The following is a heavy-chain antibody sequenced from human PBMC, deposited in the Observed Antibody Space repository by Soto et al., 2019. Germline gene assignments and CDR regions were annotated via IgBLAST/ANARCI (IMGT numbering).Heavy chain of an antibody. V-gene: IGHV3-9*01. CDR1: GFTFESYA. Sequence: GGSLRLSCEASGFTFESYAMHWIRRAPGKGLEWVSGISWNSNSIGYADSVKGRFTISRDNAKNSLYLQMNSLRVEDTAFYYCAKGIEQWLSNWFDPWGQGTLVTVSS. CDR2: ISWNSNSI. CDR3: AKGIEQWLSNWFDP. D-gene: IGHD6-19*01. J-gene: IGHJ5*02.